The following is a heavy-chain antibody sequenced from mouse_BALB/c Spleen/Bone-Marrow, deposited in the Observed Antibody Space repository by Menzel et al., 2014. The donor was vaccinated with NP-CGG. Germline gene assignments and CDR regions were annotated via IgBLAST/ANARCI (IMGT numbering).Heavy chain of an antibody. CDR3: GRSYCGSIQQFDY. J-gene: IGHJ2*01. CDR1: GYTFTDYA. CDR2: ISTYSGNT. Sequence: VKLMESGPELVRPGVSVKISCKGSGYTFTDYAMHWVKQSHAKSLEWIGVISTYSGNTNYNQKFKGKATMTVDKSSSTAYMELARLTSEGAPIYYIGRSYCGSIQQFDYWGQGTPLTVSS. D-gene: IGHD1-1*01. V-gene: IGHV1-67*01.